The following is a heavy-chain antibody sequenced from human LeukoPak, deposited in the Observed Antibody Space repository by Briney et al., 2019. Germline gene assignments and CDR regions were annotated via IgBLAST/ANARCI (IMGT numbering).Heavy chain of an antibody. CDR3: ATDGGIAAAAAAYYFDY. CDR1: GFTFSSYW. V-gene: IGHV3-30*03. D-gene: IGHD6-13*01. CDR2: ISYDGSNI. J-gene: IGHJ4*02. Sequence: GGSLRLSCAASGFTFSSYWMHWVRQAPGKGLEWVAIISYDGSNIYYADSVKGRFTISRDNSKNTLYLQMSSLRADDTAVYYCATDGGIAAAAAAYYFDYWGQGILVAVSS.